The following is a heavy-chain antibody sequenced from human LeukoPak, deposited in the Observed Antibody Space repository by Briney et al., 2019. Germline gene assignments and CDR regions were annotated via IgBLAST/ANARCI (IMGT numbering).Heavy chain of an antibody. CDR2: IYSGGTT. D-gene: IGHD2-2*01. V-gene: IGHV3-66*02. J-gene: IGHJ6*03. CDR3: ARERSSTSNYYYYYYYMDV. Sequence: PGGSLRLSCAASGFTVSSNYMTWVRQAPGKGLEWVSVIYSGGTTYSADSVEGRFTMSRDNSKNTLYLQMNSLRAEDTAVYYCARERSSTSNYYYYYYYMDVWGKGTTVTVSS. CDR1: GFTVSSNY.